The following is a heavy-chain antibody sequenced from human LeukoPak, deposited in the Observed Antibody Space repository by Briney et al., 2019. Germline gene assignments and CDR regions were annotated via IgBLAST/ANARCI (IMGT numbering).Heavy chain of an antibody. D-gene: IGHD6-19*01. V-gene: IGHV1-2*02. Sequence: ASVKVSCKASGYTFTGYYMHWVRQAPGQGLEWMGWINPNSGGTNYAQKFQGRVTMTRDTSISTAYMELGRLRSDDTAVYYCARIAVAGTQYFYYFDYWGQGTLVTVSS. CDR2: INPNSGGT. CDR3: ARIAVAGTQYFYYFDY. CDR1: GYTFTGYY. J-gene: IGHJ4*02.